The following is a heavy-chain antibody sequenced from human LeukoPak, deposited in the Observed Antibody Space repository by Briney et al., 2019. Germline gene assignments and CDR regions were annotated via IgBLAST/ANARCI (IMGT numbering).Heavy chain of an antibody. J-gene: IGHJ3*02. Sequence: GGSLRLSCAASGFTFSSYVMHWVRQAPGKGLEWVAIISYDGSNEYYADSVKGRFTISRDNSKNTLYLQMNSLRAADTAVYYCARVPPRIRGGTFDIWGQGTMVTVSS. CDR1: GFTFSSYV. V-gene: IGHV3-30*04. CDR2: ISYDGSNE. D-gene: IGHD2-15*01. CDR3: ARVPPRIRGGTFDI.